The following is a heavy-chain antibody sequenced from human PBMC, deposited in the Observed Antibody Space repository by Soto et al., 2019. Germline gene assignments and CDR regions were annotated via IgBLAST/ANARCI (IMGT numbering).Heavy chain of an antibody. Sequence: SETLSLTCTVSGGSISSGGYYWSWIRQHPGKGLEWIGYIYYSGSTYYNPSLKSRVTISVDTSKNQFSLKLSSVTAADTAVYYCARAKKGIAAAENWFDPWRQRTLVTVSS. D-gene: IGHD6-13*01. V-gene: IGHV4-31*03. CDR3: ARAKKGIAAAENWFDP. CDR2: IYYSGST. J-gene: IGHJ5*02. CDR1: GGSISSGGYY.